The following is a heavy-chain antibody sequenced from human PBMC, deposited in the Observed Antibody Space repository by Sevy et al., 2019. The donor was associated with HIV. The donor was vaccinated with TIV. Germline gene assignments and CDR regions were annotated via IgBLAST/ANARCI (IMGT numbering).Heavy chain of an antibody. Sequence: GGSLRLSCAASGFTFSSYWMHWVRQGLGKGLVWVSRTNSDGSSTSYADSVKGRFTVSRDNAKNTLYLKMNSLRVDDTAVYYCAGSGYSSGLGYWGQGTLVTVSS. CDR2: TNSDGSST. D-gene: IGHD6-19*01. CDR3: AGSGYSSGLGY. V-gene: IGHV3-74*01. J-gene: IGHJ4*02. CDR1: GFTFSSYW.